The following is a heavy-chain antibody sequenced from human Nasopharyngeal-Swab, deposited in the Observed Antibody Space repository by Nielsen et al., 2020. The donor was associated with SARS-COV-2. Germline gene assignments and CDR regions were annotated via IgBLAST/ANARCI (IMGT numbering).Heavy chain of an antibody. D-gene: IGHD3-22*01. J-gene: IGHJ3*02. CDR3: ARDSYYYDSSGMGPCAFDI. CDR1: GFTFSSYS. V-gene: IGHV3-21*01. CDR2: ISSSSSYI. Sequence: GGSLRLSCEASGFTFSSYSMNWVRKAPGKGLEWVSSISSSSSYIYYADSVKGRFTISRDNAKNSLYLQMNSLRAEDTAVYYCARDSYYYDSSGMGPCAFDIWAKGQWSPSPQ.